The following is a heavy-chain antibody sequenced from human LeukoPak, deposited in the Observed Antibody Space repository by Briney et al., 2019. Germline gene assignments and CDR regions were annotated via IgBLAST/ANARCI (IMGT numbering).Heavy chain of an antibody. V-gene: IGHV1-2*06. CDR1: GYTFTGYY. CDR3: ARDLSRLKVVPAATNWFDP. D-gene: IGHD2-2*01. Sequence: ASVKVSCKASGYTFTGYYMHWVRQAPGQGLEWMGRINPNSGGTNYAQKLQGRVTMTRDTSISTAYMELSRLRSDDTAVYYCARDLSRLKVVPAATNWFDPWGQGTLVTVSS. J-gene: IGHJ5*02. CDR2: INPNSGGT.